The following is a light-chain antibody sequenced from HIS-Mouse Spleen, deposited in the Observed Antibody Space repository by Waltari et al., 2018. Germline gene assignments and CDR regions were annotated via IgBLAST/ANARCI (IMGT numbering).Light chain of an antibody. CDR3: CSYAGSSTWV. Sequence: QSALTQPASVSGSPGQSITISCTGTSSDVGSYNLVSWYQQHPGKAPQLMIYEGSKRPSGVSTRCSGSKSGNTASLTISGLQAEDEADYDCCSYAGSSTWVFGGGTKLTVL. CDR2: EGS. J-gene: IGLJ3*02. V-gene: IGLV2-23*01. CDR1: SSDVGSYNL.